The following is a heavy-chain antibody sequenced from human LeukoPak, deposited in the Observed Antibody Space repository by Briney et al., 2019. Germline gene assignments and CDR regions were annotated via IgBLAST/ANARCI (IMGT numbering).Heavy chain of an antibody. D-gene: IGHD3-3*01. CDR1: GFTFSTYE. Sequence: GGSLRLSCAASGFTFSTYEMNWVRQAAGKGLEWVSYISVSGGTIKYADSLKGRFTISRDNAKNSLYLQLNSLRAEDTAVYYCARGDSGYYYGMDVWGQGTTVTVSS. J-gene: IGHJ6*02. V-gene: IGHV3-48*03. CDR3: ARGDSGYYYGMDV. CDR2: ISVSGGTI.